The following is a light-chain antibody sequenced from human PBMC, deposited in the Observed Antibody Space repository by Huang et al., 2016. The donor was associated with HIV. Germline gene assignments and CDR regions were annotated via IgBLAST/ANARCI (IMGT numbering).Light chain of an antibody. Sequence: EIVLTQSPATLSLSPGEGATLSCRASQSVDSYLAWYQQKPGQAPRLLIYDAANRATGIPARFSGSGSGTDSTLTISSLEPEDFAVYYCQQRSNWLTFGGGTKVEIK. CDR1: QSVDSY. CDR3: QQRSNWLT. V-gene: IGKV3-11*01. CDR2: DAA. J-gene: IGKJ4*01.